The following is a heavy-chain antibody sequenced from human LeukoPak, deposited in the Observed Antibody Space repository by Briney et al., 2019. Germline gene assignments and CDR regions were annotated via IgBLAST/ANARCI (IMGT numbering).Heavy chain of an antibody. CDR3: TSRKSSGSDY. J-gene: IGHJ4*02. CDR2: IRSKANSSAT. CDR1: GFTFSGSA. Sequence: GGSLRLSCAASGFTFSGSAMRWVRQASGKGLEWVSRIRSKANSSATAYAASVKGRFTISRDDSKNTAYLQMNSLKTEDTAVYYCTSRKSSGSDYWGQGTLVTVSS. D-gene: IGHD6-25*01. V-gene: IGHV3-73*01.